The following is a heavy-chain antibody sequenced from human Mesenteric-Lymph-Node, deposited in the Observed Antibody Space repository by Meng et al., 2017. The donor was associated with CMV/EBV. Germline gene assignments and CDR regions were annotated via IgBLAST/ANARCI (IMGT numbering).Heavy chain of an antibody. V-gene: IGHV4-34*01. CDR1: GGSFSGYY. CDR3: ARGRGKYFAYFDY. D-gene: IGHD3-10*01. Sequence: CAVFGGSFSGYYWNWSRQAPGKGLEWIGEVKPGGGPHYNPSVKSRLSISIDTSKNQVSLKLSSVTAADTAVYYCARGRGKYFAYFDYWGQGALVTVSS. J-gene: IGHJ4*02. CDR2: VKPGGGP.